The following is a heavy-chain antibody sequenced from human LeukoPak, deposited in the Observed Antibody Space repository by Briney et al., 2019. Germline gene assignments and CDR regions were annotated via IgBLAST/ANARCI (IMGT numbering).Heavy chain of an antibody. J-gene: IGHJ5*02. CDR1: GFTFSSYE. D-gene: IGHD2-2*01. Sequence: GGSLRLSCAASGFTFSSYEMNWVRQAPGKGLEWVSSISSSSSYIYYADSVKGRFTISRDNAKNSLYLQMNSLRAEDTAVYYCARDLVVVPALNPWGQGTLVTVSS. CDR3: ARDLVVVPALNP. V-gene: IGHV3-21*01. CDR2: ISSSSSYI.